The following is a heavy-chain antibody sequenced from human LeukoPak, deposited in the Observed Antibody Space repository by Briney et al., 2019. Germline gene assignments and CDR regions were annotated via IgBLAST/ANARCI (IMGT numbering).Heavy chain of an antibody. J-gene: IGHJ5*02. CDR1: GGSISSSNW. CDR3: ARAPASPDWFDP. Sequence: PSETLSLTCAVSGGSISSSNWWSSVRQPPGKGLEWIGEIYHSGSTNYNPSLKSRVTISVDKSKNQFSLKLSSVTAADTAVYYCARAPASPDWFDPWGQGTLVTVSS. D-gene: IGHD2-2*01. V-gene: IGHV4-4*02. CDR2: IYHSGST.